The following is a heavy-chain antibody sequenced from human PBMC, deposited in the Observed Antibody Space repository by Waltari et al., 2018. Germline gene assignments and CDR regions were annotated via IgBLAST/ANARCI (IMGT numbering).Heavy chain of an antibody. CDR1: AFTFSSYS. V-gene: IGHV3-48*01. CDR2: ISSSSSTI. D-gene: IGHD1-26*01. CDR3: ARDGGGSYSYDYGMDV. J-gene: IGHJ6*02. Sequence: EVQLVESGGRLVQSGGSLRLSCPASAFTFSSYSMNWVRQAPGEGLGWVSYISSSSSTIYYADSVKGRFTITRDNDKNSLYLKMNSLRAEDTAVYYCARDGGGSYSYDYGMDVWGQGTTVTVSS.